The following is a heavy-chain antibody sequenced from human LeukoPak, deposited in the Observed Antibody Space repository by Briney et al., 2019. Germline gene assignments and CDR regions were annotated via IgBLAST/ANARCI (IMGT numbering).Heavy chain of an antibody. Sequence: PGGSLRLSCAASGFTFSRREMNWVRQAPGKGLQWVSYISSSGSTIFYADSVKGRFTISRDNAKNSLYLQMNSLRAEDTAVYYCASIGSLVYYYYGMDLWGQGTTVTVSS. CDR3: ASIGSLVYYYYGMDL. D-gene: IGHD3-10*01. J-gene: IGHJ6*02. V-gene: IGHV3-48*03. CDR1: GFTFSRRE. CDR2: ISSSGSTI.